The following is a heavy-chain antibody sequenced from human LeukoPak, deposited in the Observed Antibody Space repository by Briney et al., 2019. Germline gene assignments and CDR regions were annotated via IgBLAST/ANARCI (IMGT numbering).Heavy chain of an antibody. J-gene: IGHJ4*02. CDR1: GGSISSYY. Sequence: SETLSLTCTVSGGSISSYYWSWIRQPSGKGLEWIGYIYYSGSTNYNPSLKSRVTISVDTSKNQFSLKLSSVTAADTAVYYCARHDFWSGYYGSCFDYWGQGTLVTVSS. D-gene: IGHD3-3*01. CDR2: IYYSGST. CDR3: ARHDFWSGYYGSCFDY. V-gene: IGHV4-59*01.